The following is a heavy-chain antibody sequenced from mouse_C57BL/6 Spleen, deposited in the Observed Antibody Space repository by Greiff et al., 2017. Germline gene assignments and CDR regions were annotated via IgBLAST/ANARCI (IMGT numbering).Heavy chain of an antibody. CDR2: ISYDGSN. D-gene: IGHD2-3*01. CDR3: AREMDGYLFFAY. V-gene: IGHV3-6*01. CDR1: GYSITSGYY. J-gene: IGHJ3*01. Sequence: DVKLQESGPGLVKPSQSLSLTCSVTGYSITSGYYWNWIRQFPGNKLEWMGYISYDGSNNYNPSHKNRISITRDTSKNQFLLKWNSVTTEDTAKEYCAREMDGYLFFAYWGQGTLVTVSA.